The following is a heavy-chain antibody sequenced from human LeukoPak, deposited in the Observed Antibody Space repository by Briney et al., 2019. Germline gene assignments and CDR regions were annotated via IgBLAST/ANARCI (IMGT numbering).Heavy chain of an antibody. J-gene: IGHJ4*02. CDR2: MSSGGTYI. CDR3: ARDRPTGASRLFVVQ. Sequence: PGGSLRLSCAASVFIFSTYSMTWVRQAPGKGLEWVSSMSSGGTYIYYADSVRGRFTISRDNAKNSLSLVMKSLRAEDTSVYYCARDRPTGASRLFVVQWGQGTLVTVSS. V-gene: IGHV3-21*01. D-gene: IGHD3-3*01. CDR1: VFIFSTYS.